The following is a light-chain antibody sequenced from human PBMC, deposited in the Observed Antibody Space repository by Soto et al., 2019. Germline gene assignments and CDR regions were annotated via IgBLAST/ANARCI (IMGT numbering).Light chain of an antibody. J-gene: IGKJ1*01. Sequence: EIVLTQSPGTLSLSPGEGATLSCRASQSISTTYLAWYQQKPGQAPRLLIYGASSRATGIPDRFSGSGSETDFTLTISRLEPEDFAVYYCQQYSSSSWTFGQGTKVEIK. CDR1: QSISTTY. V-gene: IGKV3-20*01. CDR3: QQYSSSSWT. CDR2: GAS.